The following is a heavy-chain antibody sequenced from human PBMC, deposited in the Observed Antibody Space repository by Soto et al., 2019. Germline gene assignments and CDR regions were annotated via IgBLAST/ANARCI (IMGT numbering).Heavy chain of an antibody. Sequence: GGSLRLSCAASGFTFSSYAMSWVRQAPGKGLEWVSAISGSGGSTYYADSVKGRFTISRDNSKNTLYLQMNSLRAEDTAVYYCAKGGTRGITIFGVVPLYYMDVWGKGTTVTV. CDR3: AKGGTRGITIFGVVPLYYMDV. D-gene: IGHD3-3*01. CDR1: GFTFSSYA. CDR2: ISGSGGST. V-gene: IGHV3-23*01. J-gene: IGHJ6*03.